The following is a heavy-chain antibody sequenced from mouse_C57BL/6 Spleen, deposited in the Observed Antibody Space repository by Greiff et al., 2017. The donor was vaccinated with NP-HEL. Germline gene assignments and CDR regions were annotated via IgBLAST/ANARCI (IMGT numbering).Heavy chain of an antibody. J-gene: IGHJ4*01. CDR3: ARRDYYGSSYGAMDD. CDR1: GYTFTSYW. Sequence: QVQLQQPEAELVRPGSSVKLSCKASGYTFTSYWMDWVKQRPGHGLEWIGNIYPSDSETHYNQKFKDKATLPVDKSSSTDYMQLSSLTSEDSAVYYCARRDYYGSSYGAMDDWGQGTSATVST. V-gene: IGHV1-61*01. CDR2: IYPSDSET. D-gene: IGHD1-1*01.